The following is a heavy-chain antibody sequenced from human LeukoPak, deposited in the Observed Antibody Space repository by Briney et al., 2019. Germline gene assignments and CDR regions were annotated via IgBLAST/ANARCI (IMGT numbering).Heavy chain of an antibody. CDR1: GSTFTSYD. V-gene: IGHV1-8*02. D-gene: IGHD6-6*01. CDR3: ARVVPNWRVRPLGRYYYGMDI. CDR2: MNPNSGNT. J-gene: IGHJ6*02. Sequence: ASMKVSCNASGSTFTSYDINWVRQATGQGLEWMGLMNPNSGNTGYAHKFQGRVTMTRNTAICTAYMELSRLRSEDTAVYYCARVVPNWRVRPLGRYYYGMDIWGQGTTVTVSS.